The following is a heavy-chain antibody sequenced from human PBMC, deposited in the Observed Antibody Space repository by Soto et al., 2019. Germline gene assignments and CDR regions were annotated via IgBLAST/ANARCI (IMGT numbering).Heavy chain of an antibody. CDR3: ALAIPGAGQGAALGWFDP. J-gene: IGHJ5*02. V-gene: IGHV1-18*01. CDR1: GYTFTSYV. D-gene: IGHD6-19*01. Sequence: QVQLVQSGAEVKKPGASVKVSCKASGYTFTSYVISWVRQAPGQGLEWMGWISAYNGNTNYAQKLQGRVTMTTDTSEGTEYLERRSLRSADTALYYCALAIPGAGQGAALGWFDPWGQGARVTVCS. CDR2: ISAYNGNT.